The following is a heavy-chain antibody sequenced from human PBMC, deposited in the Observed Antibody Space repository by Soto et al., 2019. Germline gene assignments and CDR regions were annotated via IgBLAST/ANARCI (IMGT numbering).Heavy chain of an antibody. CDR2: ISGSGGST. J-gene: IGHJ4*02. D-gene: IGHD2-2*01. Sequence: GGSLRLSCAASGFTFSSYAMSWVRQAPGKGLEWVSAISGSGGSTYYADSVKGRFTISRENSKNKLYLQMNSLRAEDTAVYYCAKDLLSFVVPAAKAIDYWGQGTLVTVSS. V-gene: IGHV3-23*01. CDR3: AKDLLSFVVPAAKAIDY. CDR1: GFTFSSYA.